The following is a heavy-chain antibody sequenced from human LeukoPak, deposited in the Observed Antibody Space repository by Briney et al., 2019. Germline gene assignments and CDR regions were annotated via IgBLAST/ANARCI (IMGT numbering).Heavy chain of an antibody. CDR1: GGSFSGYY. V-gene: IGHV4-34*01. J-gene: IGHJ5*02. CDR3: ARLGPAYGSGSYQWFDP. Sequence: PSETLSLTCAVYGGSFSGYYWSWIRQPPGKGLEWIGEINHSGSTNYNPSLKSRVTISVDTSKNQFSLKPSSVTAADTAVYYCARLGPAYGSGSYQWFDPWGQGTLVTVSS. D-gene: IGHD3-10*01. CDR2: INHSGST.